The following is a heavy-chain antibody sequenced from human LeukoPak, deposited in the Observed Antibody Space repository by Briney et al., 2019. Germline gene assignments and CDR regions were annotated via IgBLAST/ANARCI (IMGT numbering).Heavy chain of an antibody. Sequence: GRSLRLSCAASGFTFSSYGMHWVRQAPGKGLEWVAVIWYDGSNKYYADSVKGRFTISRDISKDTLYLEMNSLRVEDTALYYCAKSGYWSDANYYYGMDVWGQGTTVTVSS. V-gene: IGHV3-33*06. CDR2: IWYDGSNK. CDR1: GFTFSSYG. J-gene: IGHJ6*02. CDR3: AKSGYWSDANYYYGMDV. D-gene: IGHD1-1*01.